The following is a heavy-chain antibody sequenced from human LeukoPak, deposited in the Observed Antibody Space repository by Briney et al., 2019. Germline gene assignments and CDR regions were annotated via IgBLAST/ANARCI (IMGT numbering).Heavy chain of an antibody. CDR1: GGSFSGYY. J-gene: IGHJ4*02. CDR3: ARPIYYYGSWSFAY. V-gene: IGHV4-34*01. Sequence: PSETLSLTCAVYGGSFSGYYWSWIRQPPGKGLEWIGEINHSGSTNYNPSLKSRVTISVDTSKDQFSLKLSSVTAADTAVYYCARPIYYYGSWSFAYWGQGTLVTVSS. CDR2: INHSGST. D-gene: IGHD3-10*01.